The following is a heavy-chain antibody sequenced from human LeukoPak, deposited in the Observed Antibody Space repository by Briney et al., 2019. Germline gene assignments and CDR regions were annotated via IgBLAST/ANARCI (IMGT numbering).Heavy chain of an antibody. D-gene: IGHD3-3*01. V-gene: IGHV3-7*03. J-gene: IGHJ2*01. Sequence: PGGSLRLSCAASGFTFSTYRMHWVRQAPGKGLEWVANIKQEGREQYHVASVKGRFTLSRDSAKNSLYLQMNSLRAEDTAVYYCARAEWSNWYFDLWGRGTLVTVSS. CDR1: GFTFSTYR. CDR2: IKQEGREQ. CDR3: ARAEWSNWYFDL.